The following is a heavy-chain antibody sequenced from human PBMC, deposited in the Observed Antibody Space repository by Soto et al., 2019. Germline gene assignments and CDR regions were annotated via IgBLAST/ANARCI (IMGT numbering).Heavy chain of an antibody. CDR1: GYTFTSYA. J-gene: IGHJ4*02. CDR3: ARAVVVVPAATHFDY. Sequence: ASVKVSCKASGYTFTSYAMHWVRQAPGQRLEWMGWINAGNGNTKYSQKFQGRVTITRDTSASTAYMELSSLRSEDTAVYYCARAVVVVPAATHFDYWVQGTLVTVSS. V-gene: IGHV1-3*01. D-gene: IGHD2-2*01. CDR2: INAGNGNT.